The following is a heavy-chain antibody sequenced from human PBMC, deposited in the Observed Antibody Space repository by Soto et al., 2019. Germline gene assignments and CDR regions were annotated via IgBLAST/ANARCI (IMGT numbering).Heavy chain of an antibody. D-gene: IGHD3-22*01. CDR2: IRSNGGST. Sequence: VGSLRLSCSASGFTFSSYAMHWVRQAPGKGLEYVSAIRSNGGSTYYADSVKGRFTISRDNSKNTLYLQMSSLRAEDTAVYYCVKDSTPDSSGYSHYFDSWGQGTLVTVSS. J-gene: IGHJ4*02. CDR1: GFTFSSYA. CDR3: VKDSTPDSSGYSHYFDS. V-gene: IGHV3-64D*06.